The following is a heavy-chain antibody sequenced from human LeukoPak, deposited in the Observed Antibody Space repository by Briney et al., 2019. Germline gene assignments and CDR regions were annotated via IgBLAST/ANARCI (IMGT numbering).Heavy chain of an antibody. CDR2: IKQDGSEK. J-gene: IGHJ4*02. D-gene: IGHD6-19*01. CDR3: AKASSGWYFDLDY. Sequence: GGSLRLSCAASGFSFSNYWMNWVRQAPGKGLEWVANIKQDGSEKYYADSVKGRFSISRDNAKNSVYLQMNSLRAEDTAVYYCAKASSGWYFDLDYWGQGTLVTVSS. CDR1: GFSFSNYW. V-gene: IGHV3-7*01.